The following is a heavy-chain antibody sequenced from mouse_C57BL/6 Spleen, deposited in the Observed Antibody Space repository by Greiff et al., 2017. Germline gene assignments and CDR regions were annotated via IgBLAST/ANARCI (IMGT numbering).Heavy chain of an antibody. CDR3: YYGNCGY. V-gene: IGHV1-9*01. CDR1: W. CDR2: ILPGSGST. D-gene: IGHD2-1*01. J-gene: IGHJ2*01. Sequence: QVQLQQSGAELMKPGASVKLSYWIEWVKQRPGHGLEWIGEILPGSGSTNYNEKFEGKATFTAETSSNTAYMQLSSLAAEDSAIYYCYYGNCGYWGQGTTLTVSS.